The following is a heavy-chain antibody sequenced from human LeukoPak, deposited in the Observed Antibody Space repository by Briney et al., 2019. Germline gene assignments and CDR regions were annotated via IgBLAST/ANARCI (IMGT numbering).Heavy chain of an antibody. CDR3: ARHSEQQLLRGVVWFGY. Sequence: PSETLSLTCAVYGGSFSGYYWSWIRQPPGKRLEWIGEINHSGSTNYNPSLKSRVTISVDTSKNQISLKLSSVTAADTAVYYCARHSEQQLLRGVVWFGYWGQGTLVTVSS. V-gene: IGHV4-34*01. J-gene: IGHJ4*02. CDR1: GGSFSGYY. D-gene: IGHD6-13*01. CDR2: INHSGST.